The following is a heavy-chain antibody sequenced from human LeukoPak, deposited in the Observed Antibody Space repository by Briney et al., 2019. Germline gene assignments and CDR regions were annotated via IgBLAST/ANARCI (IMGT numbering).Heavy chain of an antibody. D-gene: IGHD3-22*01. CDR1: VFTLSDSS. J-gene: IGHJ4*02. V-gene: IGHV3-21*01. CDR3: VRLRRNSDRSGYYYFYNY. CDR2: INPTSTSI. Sequence: GGSLRLSCAASVFTLSDSSINWVRQAPGKGLEWVSSINPTSTSIYYADAVKGRFTISRDNAKSSLYLQMNSLRAEDTARYYCVRLRRNSDRSGYYYFYNYRGQGIQVSVSS.